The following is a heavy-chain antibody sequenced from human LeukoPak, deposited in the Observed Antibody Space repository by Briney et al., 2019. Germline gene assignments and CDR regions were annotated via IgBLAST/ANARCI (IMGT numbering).Heavy chain of an antibody. CDR3: ARAGDFDY. CDR1: GGSISSGDYY. Sequence: SQTLSLTCTVSGGSISSGDYYWSWVRQPPGKGLEWIGFIYNGGNTYYNPSLKSRVTISVDTSKNQFSLRLTSVTAADTAVYYCARAGDFDYWGQGTLVTVSS. CDR2: IYNGGNT. J-gene: IGHJ4*02. D-gene: IGHD4-17*01. V-gene: IGHV4-30-4*01.